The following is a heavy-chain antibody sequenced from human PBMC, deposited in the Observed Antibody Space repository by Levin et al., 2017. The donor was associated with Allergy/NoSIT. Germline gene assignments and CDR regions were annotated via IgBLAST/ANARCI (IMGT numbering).Heavy chain of an antibody. Sequence: PGGSLRLSCSASGFPLINAWMSWVRQAPGKGLEWVGRIKSKADGGTTDYAAPVKGRFTISRDDAKNTVSVEMNSLKTEDTAVYYCTTVSPHYYDSRGYYFSHFYYYGMDVWGQGTTVTVSS. CDR1: GFPLINAW. CDR3: TTVSPHYYDSRGYYFSHFYYYGMDV. D-gene: IGHD3-22*01. CDR2: IKSKADGGTT. J-gene: IGHJ6*02. V-gene: IGHV3-15*01.